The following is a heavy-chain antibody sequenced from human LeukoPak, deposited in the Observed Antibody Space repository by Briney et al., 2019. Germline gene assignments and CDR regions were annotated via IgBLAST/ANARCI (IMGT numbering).Heavy chain of an antibody. CDR2: INPNSGGT. D-gene: IGHD4-17*01. J-gene: IGHJ5*02. Sequence: GASVKVSCKAAGYIFTRHYMHWVRQAPGQGLEWMGRINPNSGGTNYAQKFQGRVTMTRDTSISTAYMELSRLRPDDTAVYYCAVEWDTVITLNWFDPWGQGTLVTVSS. CDR1: GYIFTRHY. V-gene: IGHV1-2*06. CDR3: AVEWDTVITLNWFDP.